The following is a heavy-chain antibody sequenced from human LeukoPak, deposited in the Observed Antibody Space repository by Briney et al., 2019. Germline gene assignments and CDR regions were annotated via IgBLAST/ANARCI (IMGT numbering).Heavy chain of an antibody. D-gene: IGHD3-10*01. CDR3: ASDKKLWFGELYGMDV. Sequence: GASVKVSCKASGYTFTGYYMHWVRQAPGQGLEWMGWINPNSGGTNYAQKFQGRVTITADKSTSTAYMELSSLRSEDTAVYYCASDKKLWFGELYGMDVWGQGTTVTVSS. J-gene: IGHJ6*02. V-gene: IGHV1-2*02. CDR1: GYTFTGYY. CDR2: INPNSGGT.